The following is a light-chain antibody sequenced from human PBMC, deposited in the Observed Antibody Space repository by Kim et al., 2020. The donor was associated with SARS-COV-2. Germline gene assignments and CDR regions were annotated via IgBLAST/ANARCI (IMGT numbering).Light chain of an antibody. J-gene: IGLJ2*01. CDR2: SNS. V-gene: IGLV1-44*01. Sequence: QSVLTQPPSASGTPGQRVTISCSGSSSNIGRDTVKWYQQLPGTAPKLLINSNSQRPSGVPDRFSGAKSGTSASLAISGLQSEDEADYYCAAWDESLKAVLFGGGTQLTVL. CDR3: AAWDESLKAVL. CDR1: SSNIGRDT.